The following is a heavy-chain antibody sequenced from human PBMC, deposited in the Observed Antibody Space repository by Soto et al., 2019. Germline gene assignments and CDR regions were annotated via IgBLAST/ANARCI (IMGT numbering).Heavy chain of an antibody. Sequence: GGSLRLSCTASGFTFGDYAMSWFRQAPGKGLEWVGFIRSKAYGGTTEYAASVIGRFTISRDDSKSIAYLQMNSLKTEDTAVYYCTGFTIAALWFDPWGQGTLVTVS. CDR2: IRSKAYGGTT. CDR1: GFTFGDYA. J-gene: IGHJ5*02. CDR3: TGFTIAALWFDP. D-gene: IGHD6-6*01. V-gene: IGHV3-49*03.